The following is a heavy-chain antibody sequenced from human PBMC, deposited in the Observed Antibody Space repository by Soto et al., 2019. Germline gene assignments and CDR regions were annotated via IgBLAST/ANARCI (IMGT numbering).Heavy chain of an antibody. J-gene: IGHJ3*02. D-gene: IGHD3-22*01. Sequence: QLQLQESGPGLVKPSETLSLTCTVSGGSISSSSYYWGWIRQPPGKGLEWIGSIYYSGSTYYNPSLKSRVTISVDTSKNQFSLKLSAVTAADTAVYYCARGDYYDSSGYLAAFDIWGQGTMVTVSS. CDR1: GGSISSSSYY. CDR3: ARGDYYDSSGYLAAFDI. CDR2: IYYSGST. V-gene: IGHV4-39*07.